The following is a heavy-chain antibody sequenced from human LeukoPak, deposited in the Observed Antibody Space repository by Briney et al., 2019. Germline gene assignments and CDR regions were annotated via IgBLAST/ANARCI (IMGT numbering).Heavy chain of an antibody. D-gene: IGHD1-26*01. CDR3: ARGFLGATEKDY. CDR1: EFTFSSTW. J-gene: IGHJ4*02. V-gene: IGHV3-7*01. CDR2: IKQDGSEK. Sequence: PGGSLRLSCAASEFTFSSTWMSWVRQAPGKGLEWVANIKQDGSEKYYVDSVKGRFTISRDNAKNSLYLQMNSLRAEDTAVYYCARGFLGATEKDYWGQGTLVTVSS.